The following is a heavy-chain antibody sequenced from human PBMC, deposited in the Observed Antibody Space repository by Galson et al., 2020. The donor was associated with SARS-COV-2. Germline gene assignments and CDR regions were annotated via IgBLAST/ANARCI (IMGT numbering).Heavy chain of an antibody. J-gene: IGHJ4*02. CDR1: AFTFRDYA. V-gene: IGHV3-23*01. CDR2: ISASGVGT. Sequence: GGSLSLSCAASAFTFRDYAMAWVRRVPAQGLELVATISASGVGTYYAGSVKGRFTVSRDMSENMVYPQMNSRRADDTAVYHCAKDPHTDSSGSVGYYFDYWGQGIPVSVSS. CDR3: AKDPHTDSSGSVGYYFDY. D-gene: IGHD6-19*01.